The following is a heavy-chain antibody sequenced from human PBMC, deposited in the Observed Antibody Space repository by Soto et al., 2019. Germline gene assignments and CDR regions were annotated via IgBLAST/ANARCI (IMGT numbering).Heavy chain of an antibody. CDR3: TRDSALLWFGEFESGP. J-gene: IGHJ5*02. D-gene: IGHD3-10*01. CDR1: GFTFGDYA. V-gene: IGHV3-49*03. Sequence: GGSLRLSCTASGFTFGDYAMSWFRQAPGKGLEWVGFIRSKAYGGTTEYAASVKGRFTISRDDSKSIAYLQMNSLKTEDTAVYYCTRDSALLWFGEFESGPWGQGTLVTVSS. CDR2: IRSKAYGGTT.